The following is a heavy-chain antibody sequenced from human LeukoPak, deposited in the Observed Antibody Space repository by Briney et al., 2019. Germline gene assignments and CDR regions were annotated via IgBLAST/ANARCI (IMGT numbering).Heavy chain of an antibody. D-gene: IGHD2-2*02. V-gene: IGHV3-21*01. Sequence: PGGSLRLSCAASGFTFSSYSMNWVRQAPGKGLEWVSSIVSSGSYIYYADSVKGRYTISRDNAKNSLYLQMNSLRAEDTAVYYCARESGGYCSTTSYYKGYFDYWGQGTLVTVSS. CDR1: GFTFSSYS. CDR3: ARESGGYCSTTSYYKGYFDY. J-gene: IGHJ4*02. CDR2: IVSSGSYI.